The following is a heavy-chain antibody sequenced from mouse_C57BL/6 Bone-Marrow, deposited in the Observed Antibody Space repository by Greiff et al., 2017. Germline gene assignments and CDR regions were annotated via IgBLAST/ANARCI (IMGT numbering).Heavy chain of an antibody. J-gene: IGHJ2*01. Sequence: VQLQQSGPELVKPGASVKISCKASGYTFTDYYMNWVKQSHGKSLEWIGDINPNNGGTSYNQKFKGKATLTVDKSSSTAYMVLRSLTSEDAAVYYCAPGECYFDYWGQGTTLTVSS. CDR2: INPNNGGT. CDR1: GYTFTDYY. V-gene: IGHV1-26*01. CDR3: APGECYFDY.